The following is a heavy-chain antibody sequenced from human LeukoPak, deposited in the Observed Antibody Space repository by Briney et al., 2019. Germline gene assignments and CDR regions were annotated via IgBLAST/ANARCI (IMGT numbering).Heavy chain of an antibody. CDR1: GGSISSYY. CDR2: IYYSGST. D-gene: IGHD5-18*01. V-gene: IGHV4-59*01. CDR3: AKGRSGYSYGFDF. J-gene: IGHJ4*02. Sequence: SETLSLTCTVSGGSISSYYWSWIRQPPGKGLEWIGYIYYSGSTNYNPSLKSRVTISVDTSKNQFSLKLSSVTAADTAVYYCAKGRSGYSYGFDFWGRGTLVTVSS.